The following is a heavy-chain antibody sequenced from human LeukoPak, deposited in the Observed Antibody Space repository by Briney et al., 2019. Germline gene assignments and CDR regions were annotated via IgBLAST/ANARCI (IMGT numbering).Heavy chain of an antibody. CDR1: GGSFSGYY. J-gene: IGHJ6*02. D-gene: IGHD3-10*01. Sequence: SETLSLTCAVYGGSFSGYYWSWIRQPPGKGLEWIGEINHSGSTNYNPSLKSRVTISVDTSKNQFSLKLSSVTAADTAVYYCARSQGIWSGELRYYGMDVWGQGTTVTVSS. CDR3: ARSQGIWSGELRYYGMDV. CDR2: INHSGST. V-gene: IGHV4-34*01.